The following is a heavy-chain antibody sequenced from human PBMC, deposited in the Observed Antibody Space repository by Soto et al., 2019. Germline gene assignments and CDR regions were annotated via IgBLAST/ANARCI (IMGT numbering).Heavy chain of an antibody. CDR3: AKDSLPYDYDYVWGDPWD. CDR1: GFTFSSYA. D-gene: IGHD3-16*01. Sequence: EVQLLESGGGLVQPGGSLRLSCAASGFTFSSYAMSWVRQAPGKGLEWVSAISGSGGSTYYADSVKGRFTISRDNSKNPLYMQMNSLRAEDTAVYYCAKDSLPYDYDYVWGDPWDWGQRTLVTVSS. CDR2: ISGSGGST. J-gene: IGHJ4*02. V-gene: IGHV3-23*01.